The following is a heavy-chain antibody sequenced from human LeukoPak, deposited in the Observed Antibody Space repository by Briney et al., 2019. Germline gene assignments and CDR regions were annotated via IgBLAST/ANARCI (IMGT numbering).Heavy chain of an antibody. Sequence: SVKVSCKPSGGTFISYAISWVRQAPGQGLEWMGRIIPIFGTANYAQKFQGRVTITTDESTSTAYMELSSLRSEDTAVYYCARDSLGELSFDYWGQGTLVTVSS. V-gene: IGHV1-69*05. D-gene: IGHD3-16*02. CDR1: GGTFISYA. J-gene: IGHJ4*02. CDR2: IIPIFGTA. CDR3: ARDSLGELSFDY.